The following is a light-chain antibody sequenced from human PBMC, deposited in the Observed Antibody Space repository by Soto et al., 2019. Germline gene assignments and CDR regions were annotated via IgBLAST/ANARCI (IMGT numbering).Light chain of an antibody. CDR3: SSFTTTTSLGL. CDR2: EVS. V-gene: IGLV2-14*01. CDR1: SSDIGDYNY. J-gene: IGLJ1*01. Sequence: QSALTQPASVSGALGQSITISCTGGSSDIGDYNYVSWYQQHPDTAPKLIIYEVSHRPSGVSHRFSGSKSGNTASLTIPGLQAEDEAEYYCSSFTTTTSLGLFGTGTKLTVL.